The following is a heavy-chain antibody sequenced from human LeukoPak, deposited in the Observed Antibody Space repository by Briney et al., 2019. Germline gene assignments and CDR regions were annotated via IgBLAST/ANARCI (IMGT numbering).Heavy chain of an antibody. D-gene: IGHD2-15*01. Sequence: GASVRVSCNPSGYTFTSFGISWVRQAPAQGLEWMGWIGAYNGDTNYAQKFQGRVTMTTDTSTSTAYMDLRSLRSDDTAVYYCTRDHCRGDNCPSFDYWGQGTLVTVSS. V-gene: IGHV1-18*04. CDR1: GYTFTSFG. CDR3: TRDHCRGDNCPSFDY. CDR2: IGAYNGDT. J-gene: IGHJ4*02.